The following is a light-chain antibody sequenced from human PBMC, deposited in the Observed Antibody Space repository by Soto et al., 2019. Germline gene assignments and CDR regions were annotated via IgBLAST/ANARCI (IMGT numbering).Light chain of an antibody. Sequence: EIVMTQSPATLSVSPGESATLSCRASQNVYGNLAWYQQKPGQSPRLLIYGVSSRATGIPDRFRGSGSGTDFILTISSLQSEDFAVYYCQQYNIWPWTFGQGTKV. V-gene: IGKV3-15*01. CDR1: QNVYGN. CDR2: GVS. CDR3: QQYNIWPWT. J-gene: IGKJ1*01.